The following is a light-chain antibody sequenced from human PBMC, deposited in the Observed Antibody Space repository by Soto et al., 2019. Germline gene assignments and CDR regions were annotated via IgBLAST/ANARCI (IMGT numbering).Light chain of an antibody. CDR2: STS. J-gene: IGKJ1*01. V-gene: IGKV1-17*01. CDR1: QGIGND. Sequence: DIQLTQSPSSLSASVGDRVTITCRASQGIGNDLGWYQQKPGKAPKRLIYSTSSLQRGVPSRFSGSGSGTEFSLTISSLQPEDSAIYYCLQHNTYPRTFGQGTKVEIK. CDR3: LQHNTYPRT.